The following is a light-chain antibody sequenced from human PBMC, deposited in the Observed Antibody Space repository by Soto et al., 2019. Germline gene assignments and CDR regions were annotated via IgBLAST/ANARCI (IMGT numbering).Light chain of an antibody. J-gene: IGKJ1*01. CDR2: KAS. CDR1: QTISSW. CDR3: QHYNRYSEA. V-gene: IGKV1-5*03. Sequence: DIQMTQSPSTLSGSVGDRVTITCRASQTISSWLAWYQQKPGKAPKLLIYKASTLKSGVPSRFSGSGSGTEFTLTISSLQPDDFATYYCQHYNRYSEAFGQGNKVEL.